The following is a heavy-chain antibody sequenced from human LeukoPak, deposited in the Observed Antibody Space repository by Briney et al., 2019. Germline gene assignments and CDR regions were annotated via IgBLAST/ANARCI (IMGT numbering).Heavy chain of an antibody. CDR3: ARGGGLDV. CDR1: GFTFSSYW. Sequence: GGSLRLSCAASGFTFSSYWMNWARQAPGEGLEWVASINHNGNVNYYVDSVKGRFTIFRDNAKNSLYLQMGNLRAEDTAVYFCARGGGLDVWGQGATVTVSS. V-gene: IGHV3-7*03. CDR2: INHNGNVN. D-gene: IGHD3-16*01. J-gene: IGHJ6*02.